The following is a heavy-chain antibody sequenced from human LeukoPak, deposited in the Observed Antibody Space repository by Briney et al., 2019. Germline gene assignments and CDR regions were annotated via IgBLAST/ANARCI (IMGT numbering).Heavy chain of an antibody. CDR3: ARDAGYHGAWNLADY. J-gene: IGHJ4*02. CDR2: INTNSGDT. V-gene: IGHV1-2*06. CDR1: GYTFTGNY. D-gene: IGHD1-1*01. Sequence: ASVKVPCKTSGYTFTGNYMHWRRQAPRQGLEWMGRINTNSGDTDFAQKFQVRVPMTRDTSISTAYMELSRLASNDTAVYYCARDAGYHGAWNLADYWGRGTLVTVSS.